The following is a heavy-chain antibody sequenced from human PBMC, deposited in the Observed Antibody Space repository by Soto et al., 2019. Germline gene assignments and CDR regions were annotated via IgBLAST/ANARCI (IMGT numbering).Heavy chain of an antibody. CDR1: GGSYSGYY. CDR2: MNHTASR. CDR3: ARFTAMASYYYYYDGMDV. Sequence: PSETLSLTCAVSGGSYSGYYWSWTSQPPGKGLEWEGGMNHTASRNTNPSLKRRVTISVDRCKNQFSLKLGSVTAADTAVSYCARFTAMASYYYYYDGMDVWGQGTTV. D-gene: IGHD5-18*01. J-gene: IGHJ6*02. V-gene: IGHV4-34*01.